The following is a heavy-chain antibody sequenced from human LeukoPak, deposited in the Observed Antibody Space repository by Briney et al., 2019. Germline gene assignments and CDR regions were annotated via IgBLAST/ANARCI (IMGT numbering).Heavy chain of an antibody. Sequence: ASETLSLTCAVYGGSFSGYYWSWIRQPPGKGLEWIGEINHSGSTNYNPSLKSRATISVDTSKNQFSLKLSSVTAADTAVYYCARVGIDSNYFDYWGQGTLVTVSS. CDR2: INHSGST. J-gene: IGHJ4*02. V-gene: IGHV4-34*01. D-gene: IGHD3-9*01. CDR3: ARVGIDSNYFDY. CDR1: GGSFSGYY.